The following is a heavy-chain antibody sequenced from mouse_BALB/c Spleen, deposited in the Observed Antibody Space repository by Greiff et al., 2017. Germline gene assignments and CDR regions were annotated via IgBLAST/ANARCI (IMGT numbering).Heavy chain of an antibody. J-gene: IGHJ2*01. CDR1: GYTFTSYT. D-gene: IGHD1-1*01. CDR3: AREEDYGSSLDY. V-gene: IGHV1-4*01. Sequence: VQLQQSGAELARPGASVKMSCKASGYTFTSYTMHWVKQRPGQGLEWIGYINPSSGYTNYNQKFKDKATLTADKSSSTAYMQLSSLTSEDSAVYYCAREEDYGSSLDYWGQGTTLTVSS. CDR2: INPSSGYT.